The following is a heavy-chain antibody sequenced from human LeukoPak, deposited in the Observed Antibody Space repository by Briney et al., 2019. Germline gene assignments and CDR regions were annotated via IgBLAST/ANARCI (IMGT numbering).Heavy chain of an antibody. V-gene: IGHV1-46*01. CDR1: GYSSSSHY. J-gene: IGHJ6*02. CDR2: FDPSAGSS. CDR3: ARDVVYCSGGSCYHQYYGMDV. Sequence: ASVKVSCKASGYSSSSHYIHWVRQAPGQGLEWMGIFDPSAGSSSSAQKFQGRVTMTRDTSTTTVYMELSSLRSEDSAMYFCARDVVYCSGGSCYHQYYGMDVWGQGTAVTVSS. D-gene: IGHD2-15*01.